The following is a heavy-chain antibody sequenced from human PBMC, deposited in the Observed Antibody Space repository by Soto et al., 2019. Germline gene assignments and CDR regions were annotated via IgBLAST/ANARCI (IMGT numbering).Heavy chain of an antibody. V-gene: IGHV3-33*08. J-gene: IGHJ4*02. CDR1: GFTFSTYA. D-gene: IGHD6-19*01. CDR3: ARDITVAAIGEGVDY. CDR2: IWYDGSKK. Sequence: QVQLVESGGGVVQPGRSLRLSCAASGFTFSTYAMHWVRQAPGKGLEWVADIWYDGSKKNYAYSVKGRFTISRDNSKDTLYLQMNSLRAEDAAVYYCARDITVAAIGEGVDYWGQGTLVTVSS.